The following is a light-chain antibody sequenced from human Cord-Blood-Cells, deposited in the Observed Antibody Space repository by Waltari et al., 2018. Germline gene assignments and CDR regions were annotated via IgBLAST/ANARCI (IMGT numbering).Light chain of an antibody. Sequence: QSVLTQPPSAFGTPGQWVTISCSGSSSNIGSNTVYWYQQLPGTAPKLLIYCNNQRPSGVPDRFSGSKSGTSGSLAISGLPSEDEADYYCAAWDDSLNGWVFGGGTKLTVL. V-gene: IGLV1-44*01. CDR2: CNN. J-gene: IGLJ3*02. CDR1: SSNIGSNT. CDR3: AAWDDSLNGWV.